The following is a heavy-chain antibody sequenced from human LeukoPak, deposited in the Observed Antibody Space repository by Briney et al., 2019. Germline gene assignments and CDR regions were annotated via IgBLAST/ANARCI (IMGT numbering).Heavy chain of an antibody. V-gene: IGHV3-33*01. CDR1: GFTFSNYG. Sequence: GGSLRLSCAASGFTFSNYGMHWVRQAPGKGLEWLAVVWYDDAVKNYADSVKGRFTISRDNSKNTLFLQMNGLRAEDTAIYYCAREDDWNYEDYWGQGTLVTVSS. CDR2: VWYDDAVK. CDR3: AREDDWNYEDY. J-gene: IGHJ4*02. D-gene: IGHD1-7*01.